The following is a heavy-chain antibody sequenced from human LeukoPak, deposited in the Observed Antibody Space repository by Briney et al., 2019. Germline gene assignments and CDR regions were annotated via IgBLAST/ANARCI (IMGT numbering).Heavy chain of an antibody. Sequence: GGSLRLSCAASGFTFSSYSMNWVRQAPGKGLEWVSSISSSSSYIYYADSVKGRFNISRDNAKNSLYLQMNSLRAEDTAVYYCAREDCSSTSCSFDYWSQGTLVTVSS. J-gene: IGHJ4*02. CDR1: GFTFSSYS. D-gene: IGHD2-2*01. V-gene: IGHV3-21*01. CDR2: ISSSSSYI. CDR3: AREDCSSTSCSFDY.